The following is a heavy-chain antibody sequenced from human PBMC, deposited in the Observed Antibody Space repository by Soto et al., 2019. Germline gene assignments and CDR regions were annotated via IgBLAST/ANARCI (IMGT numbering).Heavy chain of an antibody. CDR3: ARGQGYDFWSGYYMGYYYYYMDV. CDR1: GGSFSGYY. CDR2: INHSGST. V-gene: IGHV4-34*01. Sequence: QVQLQQWGAGLLKPSETLSLTCAVYGGSFSGYYWSWIRQPPGKGLEWIGEINHSGSTNYNPSLKSGVTMSAATSKNQSSLKLSSVTAADTAVYYCARGQGYDFWSGYYMGYYYYYMDVWGKGTTVTVSS. D-gene: IGHD3-3*01. J-gene: IGHJ6*03.